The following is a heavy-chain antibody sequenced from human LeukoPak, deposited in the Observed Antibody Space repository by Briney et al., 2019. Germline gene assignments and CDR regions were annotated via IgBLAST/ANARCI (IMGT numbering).Heavy chain of an antibody. CDR3: ASSGRYSSSWRPWYYYYYMDV. CDR2: VIPIFGTA. D-gene: IGHD6-13*01. J-gene: IGHJ6*03. Sequence: SVKVSCKASGGTFSSYAISWVRQAPGQGLEWMGGVIPIFGTANYAQKFQGRVTITTDESTSTAYMELSSLRSEDTAVYYCASSGRYSSSWRPWYYYYYMDVWGKGTTVTVSS. CDR1: GGTFSSYA. V-gene: IGHV1-69*05.